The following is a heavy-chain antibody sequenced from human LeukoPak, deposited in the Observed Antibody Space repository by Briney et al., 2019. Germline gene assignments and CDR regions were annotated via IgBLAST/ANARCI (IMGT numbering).Heavy chain of an antibody. Sequence: GASVKVSCKASGYTFTSYYMHWVRQAPGQGLAWMGRINTNDGGTNYAQKFQGRVTMTRDMSTSTVYMELSSLRSEDTAVYCCWRKGFGSGTYLDYWGQGTLVTVSS. CDR2: INTNDGGT. V-gene: IGHV1-46*01. CDR3: WRKGFGSGTYLDY. D-gene: IGHD3-10*01. CDR1: GYTFTSYY. J-gene: IGHJ4*02.